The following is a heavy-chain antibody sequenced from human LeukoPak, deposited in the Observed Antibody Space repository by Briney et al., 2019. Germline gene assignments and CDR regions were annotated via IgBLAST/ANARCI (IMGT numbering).Heavy chain of an antibody. Sequence: SETLSLTCTVSGASMTNYYWSWIRKPPGKGLEWIGYIYYSGITNYNPSLTSRVSISVDMSKNQFSLKLTSVTAADTAVYYCARGRGYFDPFDPRGQGTLVTVSS. V-gene: IGHV4-59*01. CDR3: ARGRGYFDPFDP. J-gene: IGHJ5*02. D-gene: IGHD3-9*01. CDR1: GASMTNYY. CDR2: IYYSGIT.